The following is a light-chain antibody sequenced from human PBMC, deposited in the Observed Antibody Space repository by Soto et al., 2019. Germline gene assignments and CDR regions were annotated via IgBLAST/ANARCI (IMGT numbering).Light chain of an antibody. CDR3: QQYNSHSFYS. CDR2: LAS. CDR1: QSIQSF. V-gene: IGKV1-5*03. J-gene: IGKJ2*03. Sequence: DIQMTQFPSTLSASVGYAVTITCRASQSIQSFLAWYQQKPGKAPKLLIYLASRLESGVPSRFSGSGSGTDFTLTISSLQPDDFAIYFCQQYNSHSFYSFGQGTKLEVK.